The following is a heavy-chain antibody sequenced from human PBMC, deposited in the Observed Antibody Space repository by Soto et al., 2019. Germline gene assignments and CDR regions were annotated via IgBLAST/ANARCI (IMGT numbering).Heavy chain of an antibody. J-gene: IGHJ6*02. CDR3: ARTDRDFYGLDV. Sequence: EVQLVESGGGLVQPGGSLRLSCEASGFTFRNYDMHWVRQGTGKGLEWVSGISAAGDPDYADSVEGRFTISRENAQHSFFLQRTSLRVGDTAGYYCARTDRDFYGLDVWGQGTTVIVSS. V-gene: IGHV3-13*05. CDR2: ISAAGDP. CDR1: GFTFRNYD.